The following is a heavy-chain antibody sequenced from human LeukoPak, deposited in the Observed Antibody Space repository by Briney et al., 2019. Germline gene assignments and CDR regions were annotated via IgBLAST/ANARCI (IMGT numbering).Heavy chain of an antibody. V-gene: IGHV1-2*02. D-gene: IGHD5-12*01. Sequence: ASVKVSCKASGYTFTSYAMNWVRQAPGQGLEWMGWIDPNSGGTNYAQKFQGRVTMTRDTSISTAYMELSRLRSDDTAVYYCAREGRGYSGYEFDWGQGTLVTVSS. CDR1: GYTFTSYA. CDR2: IDPNSGGT. CDR3: AREGRGYSGYEFD. J-gene: IGHJ4*02.